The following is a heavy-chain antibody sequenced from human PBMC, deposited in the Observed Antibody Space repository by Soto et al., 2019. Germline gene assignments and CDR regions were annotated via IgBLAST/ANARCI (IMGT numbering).Heavy chain of an antibody. J-gene: IGHJ6*02. CDR3: GRGLQTKQTVNYYYGMDV. Sequence: SVKVSCKASGGTFSSYAISWVRQAPGQGLEWMGGIIPIFGTANYAQKFQGRVTITADESTSTAYMELSSLRSEDTAVDYCGRGLQTKQTVNYYYGMDVWGQGTTVTVS. CDR2: IIPIFGTA. CDR1: GGTFSSYA. V-gene: IGHV1-69*13.